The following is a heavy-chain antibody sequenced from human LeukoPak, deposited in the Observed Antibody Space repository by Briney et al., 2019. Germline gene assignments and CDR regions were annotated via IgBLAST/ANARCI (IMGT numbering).Heavy chain of an antibody. J-gene: IGHJ5*02. CDR2: ISAYNGNT. CDR1: GYTFTSYG. D-gene: IGHD3-22*01. CDR3: ARDRGYYYYSSGYHPFDP. V-gene: IGHV1-18*01. Sequence: GASVKVSCKASGYTFTSYGISWVRQAPGQGLEWMGWISAYNGNTNYAQKLQGRVTMTTDTSTSTAYMELRSLRSDDTAVYYCARDRGYYYYSSGYHPFDPWGQGTLVTVSS.